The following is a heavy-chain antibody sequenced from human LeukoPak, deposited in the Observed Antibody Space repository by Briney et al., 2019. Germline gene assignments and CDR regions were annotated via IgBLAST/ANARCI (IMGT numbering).Heavy chain of an antibody. CDR1: GGSISSGDYY. CDR2: IYYSGST. Sequence: SQTLSLTCTVSGGSISSGDYYWSWIRQPPGKGLEWIGYIYYSGSTYYNPSLKSRVTISVDTSKNQFSLKLSSVTAADTAMYYCARVLRYYDSSGYYWRYYFDYWGQGTLVTVSS. J-gene: IGHJ4*02. V-gene: IGHV4-30-4*01. CDR3: ARVLRYYDSSGYYWRYYFDY. D-gene: IGHD3-22*01.